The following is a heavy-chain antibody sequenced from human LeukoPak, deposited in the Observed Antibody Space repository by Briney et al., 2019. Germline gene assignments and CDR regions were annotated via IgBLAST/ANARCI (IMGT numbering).Heavy chain of an antibody. J-gene: IGHJ1*01. CDR1: GFTFTSFS. Sequence: GGPLRLSCADSGFTFTSFSMTGVGQTPGKGREWVSSISRGDSSIFQADSVTARYTVSSDHDKKSLLLQMNSRRADDTALYYCARELSGDGYNALGFWGQGTMVTVSS. D-gene: IGHD5-24*01. CDR2: ISRGDSSI. V-gene: IGHV3-21*01. CDR3: ARELSGDGYNALGF.